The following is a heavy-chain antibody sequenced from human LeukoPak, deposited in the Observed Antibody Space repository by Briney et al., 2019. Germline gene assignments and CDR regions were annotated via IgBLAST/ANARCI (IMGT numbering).Heavy chain of an antibody. CDR1: GYTFTGYY. Sequence: ASVKVSCKVSGYTFTGYYIHWVRQAPGQGLEWMGWINPNSGGTNYAQKFQGRVTMTRGTSISTAYMELSRLRSDDTAVYYCARVDGVVAIPDDAFDIWGQGTMVTVSS. D-gene: IGHD2-15*01. J-gene: IGHJ3*02. CDR2: INPNSGGT. V-gene: IGHV1-2*02. CDR3: ARVDGVVAIPDDAFDI.